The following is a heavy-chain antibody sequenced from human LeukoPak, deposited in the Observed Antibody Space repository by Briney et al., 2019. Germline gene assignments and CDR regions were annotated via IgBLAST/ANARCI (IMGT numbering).Heavy chain of an antibody. CDR1: GFTFSSYA. V-gene: IGHV3-30-3*01. J-gene: IGHJ3*02. CDR2: ISYDGSNK. CDR3: ARDPKGGYSYGWGAFDI. Sequence: GGSLRLSCAASGFTFSSYAMHWVRQAPGKGLEWVAVISYDGSNKYYADSVRGRFTISRDNSKNTLYLQMNSLRAEDTAVYYCARDPKGGYSYGWGAFDIWGQGTMVTVSS. D-gene: IGHD5-18*01.